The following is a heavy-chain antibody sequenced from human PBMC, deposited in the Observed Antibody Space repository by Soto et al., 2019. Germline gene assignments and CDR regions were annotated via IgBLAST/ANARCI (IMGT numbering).Heavy chain of an antibody. V-gene: IGHV1-8*02. CDR3: ARAAPVSNPAPEYLYYMDV. D-gene: IGHD4-4*01. CDR2: VNPDSGHT. CDR1: GYIFTSYN. J-gene: IGHJ6*03. Sequence: QVQLVQSGAEVKKPGASVKVSCKASGYIFTSYNINWVRQAAGHGLEWMGWVNPDSGHTVYAQKFQGRVTMTRDTALSTAPMELRRLTPEETGGLFCARAAPVSNPAPEYLYYMDVWGKGASVTVSS.